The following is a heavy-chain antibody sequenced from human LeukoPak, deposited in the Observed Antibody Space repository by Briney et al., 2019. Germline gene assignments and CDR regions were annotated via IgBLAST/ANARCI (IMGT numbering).Heavy chain of an antibody. Sequence: GASVKVSCKASGYTFTGYYIHWVRQVPGQGLEWMGWINPNSGGTNYAQKFQGRVTMTRDTSISTSYMELSTLRSDDTAVYYCARYDSWPNYYFDYWGQGTLVTVSS. CDR3: ARYDSWPNYYFDY. D-gene: IGHD6-13*01. V-gene: IGHV1-2*02. J-gene: IGHJ4*02. CDR1: GYTFTGYY. CDR2: INPNSGGT.